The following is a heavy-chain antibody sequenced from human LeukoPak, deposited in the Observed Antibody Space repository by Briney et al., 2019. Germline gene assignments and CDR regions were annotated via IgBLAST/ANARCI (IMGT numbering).Heavy chain of an antibody. J-gene: IGHJ3*02. V-gene: IGHV4-34*01. Sequence: PSETLSLTCAVYGGSFSGYYWSWIRQPPGKGLEWIGEINHSGSTNYNPSLKSRVTISVDTSTNQFSLKLSSVTAADTAVYYCARPGFGGAFDIWGQGTMVTVYS. CDR3: ARPGFGGAFDI. D-gene: IGHD3-16*01. CDR2: INHSGST. CDR1: GGSFSGYY.